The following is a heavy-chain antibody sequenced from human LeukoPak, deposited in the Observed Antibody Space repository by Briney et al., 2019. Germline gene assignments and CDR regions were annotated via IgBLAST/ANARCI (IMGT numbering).Heavy chain of an antibody. J-gene: IGHJ4*02. D-gene: IGHD3-22*01. CDR2: IYYSGST. Sequence: SETLSLTCTVSGGSISSYYWSWIRQPPGKGLEWIGYIYYSGSTNYNPSLKSRVTISVDTSKNQFSLKLSSVTAADTALYYCARGYYDDRSGYCLDYWGQGTLVTVSS. CDR3: ARGYYDDRSGYCLDY. CDR1: GGSISSYY. V-gene: IGHV4-59*01.